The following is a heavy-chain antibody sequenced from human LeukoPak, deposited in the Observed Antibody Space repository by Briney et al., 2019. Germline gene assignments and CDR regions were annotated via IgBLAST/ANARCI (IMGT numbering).Heavy chain of an antibody. CDR2: ISGSDGST. Sequence: TGGSLRLSCAASGFTFSSHAMSWVRQAPGKGLEWVSDISGSDGSTYHADSVKGRFTISRDNSKNTQYLQMNSLRVEDTAVYYCARGGYESRDSSGHYGVGYYFDYWGQGTLVTVSS. CDR1: GFTFSSHA. CDR3: ARGGYESRDSSGHYGVGYYFDY. V-gene: IGHV3-23*01. J-gene: IGHJ4*02. D-gene: IGHD3-22*01.